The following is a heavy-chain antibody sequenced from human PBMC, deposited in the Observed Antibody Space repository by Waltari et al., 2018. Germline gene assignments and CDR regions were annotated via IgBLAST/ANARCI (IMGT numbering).Heavy chain of an antibody. Sequence: EVQLVESGGGLVQPGGSLSLSCADSGCTFTTYWMKWIRQAPGKGLEWVANINPDGSQKFYVDSVKGRFTVSRDNAQNSLYLQMNNLRAEDTAVYYCTTLARGESGDYWGQGTLVTVSS. D-gene: IGHD3-10*01. CDR3: TTLARGESGDY. CDR1: GCTFTTYW. J-gene: IGHJ4*02. V-gene: IGHV3-7*01. CDR2: INPDGSQK.